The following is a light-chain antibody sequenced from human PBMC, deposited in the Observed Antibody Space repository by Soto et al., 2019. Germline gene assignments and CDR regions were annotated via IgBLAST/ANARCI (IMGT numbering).Light chain of an antibody. J-gene: IGKJ1*01. CDR3: QKYNSFSKT. V-gene: IGKV3-20*01. CDR1: QRVDSTY. Sequence: DIVLTQSPGTLSLSPGDRAMLSCRASQRVDSTYLAWYQQKTGQAPRLLIYSASSRAAGSPDALSGSGSGADFTLTISRLEPEDLAVYYCQKYNSFSKTCGRGTKVDIK. CDR2: SAS.